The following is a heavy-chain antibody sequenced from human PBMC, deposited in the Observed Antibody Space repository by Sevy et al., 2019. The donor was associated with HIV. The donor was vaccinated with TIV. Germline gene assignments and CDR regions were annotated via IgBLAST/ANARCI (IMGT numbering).Heavy chain of an antibody. Sequence: GGSLRLSCAASGFTVSRYAMSWVRQAPGKGLEWVSAISGSGGSSYYADSVKGRFTISRDNSKNTLYLQMNSLRAEDTAVYYSAKDLPSEGRYCTGGVCYNGYYYYGMDVWGQGTTVTVSS. D-gene: IGHD2-8*02. CDR1: GFTVSRYA. V-gene: IGHV3-23*01. J-gene: IGHJ6*02. CDR3: AKDLPSEGRYCTGGVCYNGYYYYGMDV. CDR2: ISGSGGSS.